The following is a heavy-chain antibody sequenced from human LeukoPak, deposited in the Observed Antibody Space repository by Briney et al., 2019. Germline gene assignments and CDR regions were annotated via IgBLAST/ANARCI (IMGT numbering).Heavy chain of an antibody. J-gene: IGHJ4*02. CDR1: GFTFSSYS. D-gene: IGHD1-26*01. CDR3: ARDQISIVGATTESD. V-gene: IGHV3-48*04. Sequence: PGGSLRLSCAASGFTFSSYSMNWVRQAPGKGLEWVSYISSSSSTIYYAASVKGRFTISRDNAKNSLYLQMNSVRAEDTAVYYCARDQISIVGATTESDWGQGTLVTVSS. CDR2: ISSSSSTI.